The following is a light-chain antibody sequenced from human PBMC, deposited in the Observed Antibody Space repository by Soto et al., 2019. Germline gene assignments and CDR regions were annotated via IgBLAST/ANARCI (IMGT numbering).Light chain of an antibody. CDR3: QQYNSYPYT. Sequence: DIQMTQSSSTLSASVGDRVTITCRASQSISSWLAWYQQKPGKAPKLLIYDASSLGSGVPSRFSGSGSGTEFTLTISSLQPDDFATYYCQQYNSYPYTFGQGTKLEIK. J-gene: IGKJ2*01. CDR2: DAS. CDR1: QSISSW. V-gene: IGKV1-5*01.